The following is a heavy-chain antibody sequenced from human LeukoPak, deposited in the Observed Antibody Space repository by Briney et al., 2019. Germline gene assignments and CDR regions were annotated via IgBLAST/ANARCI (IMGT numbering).Heavy chain of an antibody. V-gene: IGHV1-2*02. D-gene: IGHD3-22*01. CDR3: ARDLPSYYYDSSGYQGFDY. J-gene: IGHJ4*02. CDR2: INPNSGGT. Sequence: ASVKVSXKASGYTFTGYYMHWMRQAHGQGLEWIGWINPNSGGTNYAQKFQGRVTMTRDTSISTAYMELSRLRSDDTAVYYCARDLPSYYYDSSGYQGFDYWGQGTPVTVSS. CDR1: GYTFTGYY.